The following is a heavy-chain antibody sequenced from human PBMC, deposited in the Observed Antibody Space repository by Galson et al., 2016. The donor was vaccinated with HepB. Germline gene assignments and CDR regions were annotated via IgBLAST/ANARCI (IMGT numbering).Heavy chain of an antibody. V-gene: IGHV3-48*03. CDR1: GFTFSSYE. CDR3: ARASYYYDSSDYRASYYFDY. J-gene: IGHJ4*02. CDR2: VSTSGSATTM. D-gene: IGHD3-22*01. Sequence: SLRLSCAASGFTFSSYEMNWVRQAPGKGLEWVSYVSTSGSATTMLYADSVKGRFTISRDNAKNSLYLQMNSLRAEDTAVYYFARASYYYDSSDYRASYYFDYWGQGTLVTVSS.